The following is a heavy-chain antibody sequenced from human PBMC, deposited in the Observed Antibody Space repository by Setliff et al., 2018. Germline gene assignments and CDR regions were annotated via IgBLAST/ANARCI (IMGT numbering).Heavy chain of an antibody. CDR3: ASLPYYDSSGYSLSYY. J-gene: IGHJ4*02. CDR2: IYYSGST. V-gene: IGHV4-39*01. Sequence: PSETLSLTCRVSGGSISSGNYYWGLIRQPPGKGLEWVATIYYSGSTYSNPSLKSRLIISVDAPDNQFSVKLSSVTAADTAVYYCASLPYYDSSGYSLSYYWGQGTLVTVSS. D-gene: IGHD3-22*01. CDR1: GGSISSGNYY.